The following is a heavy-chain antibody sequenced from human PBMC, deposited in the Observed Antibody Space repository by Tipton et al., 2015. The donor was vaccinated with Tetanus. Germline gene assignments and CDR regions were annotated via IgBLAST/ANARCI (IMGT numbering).Heavy chain of an antibody. D-gene: IGHD2-15*01. J-gene: IGHJ4*02. CDR2: SWYDGTDK. CDR1: GFIFSSYG. V-gene: IGHV3-33*01. Sequence: SLRLSCAASGFIFSSYGIHWVRQAPGKGLEWVAVSWYDGTDKYYADSVKGRFTISRDNSKNPLYLQMNSLRAEDTAVYYCAREADCSGGSCFSGDFDNWGQGTQVPFSS. CDR3: AREADCSGGSCFSGDFDN.